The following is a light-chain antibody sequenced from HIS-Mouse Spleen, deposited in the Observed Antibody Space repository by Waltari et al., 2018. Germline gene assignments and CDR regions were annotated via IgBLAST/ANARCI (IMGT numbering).Light chain of an antibody. CDR1: QSVSSSY. Sequence: EIVLTQSPGPLSLSPGERATLSSRASQSVSSSYLAWSQQKPGQAPRLLIFGASSSATGIPDRFSGSGSATDFTLTISRLEPEDFAVYYCQQYGSSPRTFGQGTKVEIK. V-gene: IGKV3-20*01. CDR2: GAS. CDR3: QQYGSSPRT. J-gene: IGKJ1*01.